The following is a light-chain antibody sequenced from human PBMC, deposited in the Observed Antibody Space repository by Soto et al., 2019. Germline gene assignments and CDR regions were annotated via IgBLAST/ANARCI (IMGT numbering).Light chain of an antibody. CDR3: QQHYITPIT. J-gene: IGKJ5*01. Sequence: DIVMTQSPDSLAVSLGERATIHCKSSQSVLYSAKNKNFLTWYQQKPGQPPKSLIYWASTRESGVPDRFTGSGSGTDFTLSISSLQAEDVAVYYCQQHYITPITFGQGTRLEI. V-gene: IGKV4-1*01. CDR1: QSVLYSAKNKNF. CDR2: WAS.